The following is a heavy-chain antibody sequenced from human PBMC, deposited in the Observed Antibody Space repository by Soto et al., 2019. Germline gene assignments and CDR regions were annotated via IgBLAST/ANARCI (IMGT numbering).Heavy chain of an antibody. D-gene: IGHD6-13*01. CDR3: VASLAASGLNWLDP. Sequence: SETLSLTCIVSGGSISEKYWNWVRQPPGKGLEWIGLIFANGHTNYNPSLKSRVTMSVDASKNQFSLRLTSMTAADTAVYYCVASLAASGLNWLDPWGRGTLVTVSS. CDR2: IFANGHT. J-gene: IGHJ5*02. CDR1: GGSISEKY. V-gene: IGHV4-4*07.